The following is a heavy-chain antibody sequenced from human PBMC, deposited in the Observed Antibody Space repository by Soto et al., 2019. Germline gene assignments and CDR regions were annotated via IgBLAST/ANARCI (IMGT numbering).Heavy chain of an antibody. Sequence: QVQLVESGGGVVQPGRSLRLSCAASGLTFSSYAMHWVRQAPGKGLEWVAVISYDGSNKYYADSVKGRFTISTDNSKNKLNLQRNSLRAEDTAVYYCARAGGSHVGFYYWGEGIQVTVSS. J-gene: IGHJ4*02. V-gene: IGHV3-30-3*01. CDR2: ISYDGSNK. CDR3: ARAGGSHVGFYY. CDR1: GLTFSSYA. D-gene: IGHD1-26*01.